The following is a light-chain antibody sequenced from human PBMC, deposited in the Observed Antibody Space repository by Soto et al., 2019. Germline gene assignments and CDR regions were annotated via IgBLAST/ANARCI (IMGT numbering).Light chain of an antibody. CDR3: QQYNNWPPVT. CDR1: QSVSSN. CDR2: GAS. Sequence: EIVMTQSPATLSVSPGERATLSCRASQSVSSNLAWYQQKPGQAPRLLIYGASTRATGIPARFSGSGSGTEFTLNISSLQSEDFAVYYCQQYNNWPPVTLAQGTKVDIK. V-gene: IGKV3-15*01. J-gene: IGKJ1*01.